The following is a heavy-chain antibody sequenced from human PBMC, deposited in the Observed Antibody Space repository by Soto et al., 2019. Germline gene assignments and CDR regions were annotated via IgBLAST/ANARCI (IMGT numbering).Heavy chain of an antibody. CDR2: IKQDGSEK. CDR3: ARSPYYDYVWGSYRTSLAFDY. V-gene: IGHV3-7*01. J-gene: IGHJ4*02. D-gene: IGHD3-16*02. Sequence: GSLRLSCAASGFTFSSYWMSWVRQAPGKGLEWVANIKQDGSEKYYVDSVKGRFTISRDNAKNSLYLQMNSLRAEDTAVYYCARSPYYDYVWGSYRTSLAFDYWGQGTLVTVSS. CDR1: GFTFSSYW.